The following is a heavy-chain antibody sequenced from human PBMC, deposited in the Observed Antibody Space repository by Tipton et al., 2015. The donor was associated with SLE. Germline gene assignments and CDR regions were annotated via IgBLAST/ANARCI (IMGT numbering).Heavy chain of an antibody. CDR2: IYYSGRT. J-gene: IGHJ4*02. CDR1: GGSISSSNND. V-gene: IGHV4-39*07. D-gene: IGHD2-21*01. CDR3: ARRRFQSASDY. Sequence: TLSLTCTVSGGSISSSNNDWDWCRQPPGKGLEWIGTIYYSGRTDYNPSLQSRVTMSVDTSMNQFSLKLSSVTAADTAVYYCARRRFQSASDYWGQGTLVSVSS.